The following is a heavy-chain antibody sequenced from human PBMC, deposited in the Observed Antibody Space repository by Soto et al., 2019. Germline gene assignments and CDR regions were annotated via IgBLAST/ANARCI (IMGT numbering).Heavy chain of an antibody. CDR3: ATLPPRIELAVLPIPT. CDR2: IYHSGST. CDR1: AGSISSTNW. Sequence: QVHLQESGPGLVKPSGTLSLTCAVSAGSISSTNWWSWVSQSPGKGLEWIGEIYHSGSTNYHPSLRGRVTISVDKSHNQFSLKIRSVTAADTAMYYCATLPPRIELAVLPIPTWGQGTLVTVTS. V-gene: IGHV4-4*02. J-gene: IGHJ4*02. D-gene: IGHD2-2*02.